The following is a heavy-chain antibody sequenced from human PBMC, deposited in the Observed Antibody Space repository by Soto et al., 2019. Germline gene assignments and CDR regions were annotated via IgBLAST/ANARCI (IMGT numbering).Heavy chain of an antibody. J-gene: IGHJ4*02. Sequence: QVQLVQSGAEVKKPGASVKVSCKASGYTFTSYGISWVRQAPGQGLEWMGWINVYNGNTNYAQKLQGRVTMTTDTSTSTACLDLRSLCSDDTAVYFCARDTSRGEYDYWGQGTLVTVSS. CDR1: GYTFTSYG. V-gene: IGHV1-18*01. CDR2: INVYNGNT. CDR3: ARDTSRGEYDY. D-gene: IGHD3-10*01.